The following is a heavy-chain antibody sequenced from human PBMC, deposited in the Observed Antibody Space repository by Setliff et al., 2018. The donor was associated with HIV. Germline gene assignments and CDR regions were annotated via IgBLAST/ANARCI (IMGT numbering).Heavy chain of an antibody. Sequence: GGSLSLSCAASGFTFSGSAMHWVRQASGKGLEWVGRIRSKGYGSATAYAASVKGRFTISRDDSKNTAYLQMDSLKTEDTAVYYCTRHSTDPWSLLDYWGQGTLVTVSS. CDR1: GFTFSGSA. CDR2: IRSKGYGSAT. V-gene: IGHV3-73*01. CDR3: TRHSTDPWSLLDY. D-gene: IGHD1-1*01. J-gene: IGHJ4*02.